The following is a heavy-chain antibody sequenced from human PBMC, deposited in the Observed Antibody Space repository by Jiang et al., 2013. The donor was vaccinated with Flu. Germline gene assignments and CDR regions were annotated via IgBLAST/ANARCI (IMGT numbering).Heavy chain of an antibody. Sequence: SRVTISVDTSKNQFSLKLSSVTAADTAVYYCARDRWSIIWGQGTLVTVSS. J-gene: IGHJ4*02. V-gene: IGHV4-59*01. CDR3: ARDRWSII. D-gene: IGHD6-13*01.